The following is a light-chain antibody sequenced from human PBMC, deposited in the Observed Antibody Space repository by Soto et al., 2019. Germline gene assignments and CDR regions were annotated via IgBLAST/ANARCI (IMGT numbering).Light chain of an antibody. Sequence: QSVLTQPPSVSGAPGQRVTSSGTGSSSNIGSTYDVQWYQQLPGTAPKLLIHGNTDRPSGVPDRFSGSKSGTSASLAITGLQADDEADYYCQSYDDSLSVHYVFGTGTKVTVL. V-gene: IGLV1-40*01. CDR3: QSYDDSLSVHYV. CDR2: GNT. CDR1: SSNIGSTYD. J-gene: IGLJ1*01.